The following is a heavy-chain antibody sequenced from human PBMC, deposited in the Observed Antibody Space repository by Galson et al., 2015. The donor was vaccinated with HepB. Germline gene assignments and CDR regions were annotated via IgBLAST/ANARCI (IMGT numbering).Heavy chain of an antibody. CDR3: AKDFCRADNCNPFDY. V-gene: IGHV3-23*01. CDR1: GLTFSNYA. J-gene: IGHJ4*02. Sequence: SLRLSCAASGLTFSNYAMSWVRQAPGKGLEWVSGIYPSEDTTYYADSVKGRFTISRDDSKNTLYLQMNSLRAEDTAVYFCAKDFCRADNCNPFDYWGQGTLVTVSS. CDR2: IYPSEDTT. D-gene: IGHD1-20*01.